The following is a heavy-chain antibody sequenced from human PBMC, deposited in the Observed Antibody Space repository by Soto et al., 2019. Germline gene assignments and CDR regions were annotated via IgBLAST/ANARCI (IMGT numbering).Heavy chain of an antibody. Sequence: VQLVESGGDMVKPGGCLRLSCEASGITFINAWMSWVRQAPGKGLEWVGRIKNKADGGTTDYAAPVRGRFTISRDDSKNTLFLQMNSLEIEDTAIYYCTTDPGDYQDFWGQGTLVTVSS. CDR1: GITFINAW. CDR2: IKNKADGGTT. D-gene: IGHD4-17*01. CDR3: TTDPGDYQDF. J-gene: IGHJ4*02. V-gene: IGHV3-15*01.